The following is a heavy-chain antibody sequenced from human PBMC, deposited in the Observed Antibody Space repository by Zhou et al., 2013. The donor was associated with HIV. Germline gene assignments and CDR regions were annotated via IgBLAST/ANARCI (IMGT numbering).Heavy chain of an antibody. CDR1: GGSIRGHY. V-gene: IGHV4-59*11. CDR2: ITSTGST. CDR3: ARDRGXGYNNWFFDL. J-gene: IGHJ2*01. Sequence: VQLQESGPGLVKPSETLSLTCIVSGGSIRGHYWSWIRQPPGKGLEWIGYITSTGSTSYSPSLKSRVTISVDTSKNQFSLRLTSVTAADTAVYYCARDRGXGYNNWFFDLWGLAPWSLSPQ. D-gene: IGHD5-12*01.